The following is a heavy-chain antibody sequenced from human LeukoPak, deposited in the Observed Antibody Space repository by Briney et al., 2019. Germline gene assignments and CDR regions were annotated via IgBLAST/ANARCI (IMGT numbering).Heavy chain of an antibody. CDR1: GFTFSNAW. J-gene: IGHJ4*02. Sequence: GGSLRLSCAASGFTFSNAWMSWVRQAPGKGLEWVGRIKSKTDGGTTDYAAPVKGRFTISRDDSKNTLYLQMNSLKTEGTVVYYCTTDDVITIDDYWGQGTLVTVSS. CDR2: IKSKTDGGTT. D-gene: IGHD3-3*01. CDR3: TTDDVITIDDY. V-gene: IGHV3-15*01.